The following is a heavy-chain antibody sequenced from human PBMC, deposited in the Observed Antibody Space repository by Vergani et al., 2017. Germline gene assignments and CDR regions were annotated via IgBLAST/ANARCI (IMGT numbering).Heavy chain of an antibody. J-gene: IGHJ4*02. CDR3: ARENVVIAIIFDF. CDR1: GDSLRSSDQY. CDR2: IVRSGTT. D-gene: IGHD2-21*01. V-gene: IGHV4-31*01. Sequence: QVQLQESGPGLVKPSQTLSLTCTVSGDSLRSSDQYWSCIRQRSDKGMEWVGNIVRSGTTYYNPSLKRLLIMSVDTSKNQFSLKLTSVTAADTAMYYCARENVVIAIIFDFWGQGTLVTVSS.